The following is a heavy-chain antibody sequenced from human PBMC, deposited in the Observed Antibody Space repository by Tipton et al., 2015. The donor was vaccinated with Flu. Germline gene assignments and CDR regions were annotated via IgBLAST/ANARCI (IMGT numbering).Heavy chain of an antibody. Sequence: TLSLTCTVSGGFVSSYYWNWIRQPPGKGLEWIGYIYNNQYTKYNPSLKSRVTVSVDPSMSQFSLRLTSVTAADTAIYYCARGRYCSSGTCDAFDIWGQGTMVTVSS. CDR2: IYNNQYT. D-gene: IGHD2-2*01. CDR3: ARGRYCSSGTCDAFDI. J-gene: IGHJ3*02. CDR1: GGFVSSYY. V-gene: IGHV4-59*02.